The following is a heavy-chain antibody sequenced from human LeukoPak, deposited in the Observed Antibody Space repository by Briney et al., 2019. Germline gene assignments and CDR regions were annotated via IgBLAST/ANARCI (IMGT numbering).Heavy chain of an antibody. CDR1: GFTFSSYW. V-gene: IGHV3-74*01. CDR2: INSDGSST. J-gene: IGHJ6*02. Sequence: GGSLRLSCAASGFTFSSYWIHWVRQAPGKGLVWVSRINSDGSSTSYADSVKGRFTISRDNAKNTLYLQMNSLRAEDTAVYYCAREGDCSSTSCLRDYYGMDVWGQGTTVTVSS. D-gene: IGHD2-2*01. CDR3: AREGDCSSTSCLRDYYGMDV.